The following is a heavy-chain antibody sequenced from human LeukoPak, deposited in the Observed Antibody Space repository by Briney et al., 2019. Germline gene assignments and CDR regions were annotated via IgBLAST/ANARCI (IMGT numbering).Heavy chain of an antibody. J-gene: IGHJ6*02. Sequence: GGSLRLSCAASGFTFSSYWMSWVRQAPGKGLEWVANIKQDGSEKYYVDSVKGRFTISRDNAKNSLYLQMNSLRAEDTAVYYCARDFCGPYYYYGMDVWGQGTTVTVSS. CDR3: ARDFCGPYYYYGMDV. D-gene: IGHD2-21*01. CDR1: GFTFSSYW. V-gene: IGHV3-7*05. CDR2: IKQDGSEK.